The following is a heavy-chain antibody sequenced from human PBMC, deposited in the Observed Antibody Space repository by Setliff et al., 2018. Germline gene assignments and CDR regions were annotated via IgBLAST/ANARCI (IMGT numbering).Heavy chain of an antibody. J-gene: IGHJ3*02. CDR3: ARDRPYSGYDSPDAFDI. D-gene: IGHD5-12*01. CDR2: IIPFFRTA. CDR1: GGTFSNYA. V-gene: IGHV1-69*05. Sequence: ASVKVSCKASGGTFSNYAVNWVRQAPGQGLEWMGGIIPFFRTANYAQNFQDRVTITTDKTTSTAFMELSSLRSDDTAVYYCARDRPYSGYDSPDAFDIWGQGAMVTVSS.